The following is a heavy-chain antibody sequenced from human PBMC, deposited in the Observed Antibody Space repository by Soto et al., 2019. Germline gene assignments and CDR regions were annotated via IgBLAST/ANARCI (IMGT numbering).Heavy chain of an antibody. Sequence: QAQLVESGGGVVQPGRSLRLSCAASGFAFSSYGMHWVRQAPGTGLEWAAVISYDGSLQHYADSVKGRFTISRDNSKNMVLLQISSLRAEDTVVYYCVSDRGYGHASVPYSWGQGTLVSVSS. CDR2: ISYDGSLQ. CDR1: GFAFSSYG. CDR3: VSDRGYGHASVPYS. D-gene: IGHD5-18*01. V-gene: IGHV3-30*03. J-gene: IGHJ4*02.